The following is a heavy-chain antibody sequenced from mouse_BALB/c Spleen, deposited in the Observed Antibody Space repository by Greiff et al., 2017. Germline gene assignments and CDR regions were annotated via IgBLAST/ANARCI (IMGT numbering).Heavy chain of an antibody. CDR3: ARSTYRYYFDY. CDR1: GYTFTNYW. D-gene: IGHD2-14*01. J-gene: IGHJ2*01. Sequence: QVQLQQSGAELVRPGTSVKISCKASGYTFTNYWLGWVKQRPGHGLEWIGDIYPGGGYTNYNEKFKGKATLTADTSSSTAYMQLSSLTSEDTAVYYCARSTYRYYFDYWGQGTTLTVSS. CDR2: IYPGGGYT. V-gene: IGHV1-63*02.